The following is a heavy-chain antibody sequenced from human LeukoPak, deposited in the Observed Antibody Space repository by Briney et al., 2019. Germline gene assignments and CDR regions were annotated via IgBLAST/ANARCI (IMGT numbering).Heavy chain of an antibody. D-gene: IGHD6-13*01. Sequence: VGSLRLSCAASGFTFSSYSMNWVRQAPGQGLEWVSSISSSSYIYYADSVKGRFTISRDNAKNSLYLQMNSLRAEDTAVYYCARAAAGNFDYWGQGTLVTVSS. CDR2: ISSSSYI. V-gene: IGHV3-21*01. CDR3: ARAAAGNFDY. J-gene: IGHJ4*02. CDR1: GFTFSSYS.